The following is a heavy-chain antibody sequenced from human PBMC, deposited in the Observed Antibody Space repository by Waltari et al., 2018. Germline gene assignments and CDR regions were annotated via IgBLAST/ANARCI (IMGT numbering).Heavy chain of an antibody. D-gene: IGHD3-22*01. J-gene: IGHJ4*02. CDR1: GGAISSSNW. Sequence: QVQLQESGPGLVKPSGTLSLTCAVSGGAISSSNWWSWVRQPQGKGLEWIGEIYHSGSTNYNPSLKSRVTISVDKSKNQFSLKLSSVTAAYTAVYYCARVVGSSGYWFDYWGQGTLVTVSS. CDR2: IYHSGST. V-gene: IGHV4-4*02. CDR3: ARVVGSSGYWFDY.